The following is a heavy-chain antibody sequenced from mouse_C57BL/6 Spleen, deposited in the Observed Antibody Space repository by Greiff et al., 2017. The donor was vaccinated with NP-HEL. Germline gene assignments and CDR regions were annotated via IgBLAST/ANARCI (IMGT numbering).Heavy chain of an antibody. CDR3: TTWDYDGRDY. Sequence: EVQLQQSGAELVRPGASVKLSCTASGFNIKDDYMHWVKQRPEQGLEWIGWIDPENGDTEYASKFQGKATITADTSSNTAYLQLSSLTSEDTAVYYCTTWDYDGRDYWGQGTTLTVSS. D-gene: IGHD2-4*01. CDR1: GFNIKDDY. V-gene: IGHV14-4*01. CDR2: IDPENGDT. J-gene: IGHJ2*01.